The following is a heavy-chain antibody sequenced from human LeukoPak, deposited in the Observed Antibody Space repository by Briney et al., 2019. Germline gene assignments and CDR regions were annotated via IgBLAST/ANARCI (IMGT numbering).Heavy chain of an antibody. CDR1: GGSISSSDSQ. Sequence: ASETLSLTCSVSGGSISSSDSQWGWIRQPPGKGLEWIGNIFYSGSTSYNPSLRSRVAISVGTSKNQFSLNLTSVTAADTAIYYCARLILVYGSTFPDSWGQGTRVTVSS. CDR2: IFYSGST. D-gene: IGHD2-8*01. V-gene: IGHV4-39*01. CDR3: ARLILVYGSTFPDS. J-gene: IGHJ5*01.